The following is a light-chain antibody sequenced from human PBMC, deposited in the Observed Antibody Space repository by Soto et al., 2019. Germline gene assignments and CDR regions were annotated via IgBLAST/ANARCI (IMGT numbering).Light chain of an antibody. CDR1: QSVSST. CDR2: GAS. J-gene: IGKJ2*01. V-gene: IGKV3-15*01. Sequence: EMVMTQSPATLSVSPGERATLSCRASQSVSSTLAWYQHKPGQAPRLLVYGASTRATGIPARFSGSGSGTEFTLTISSLQSEDFAVYYCQQYNNWPHTFGQGTRLEIK. CDR3: QQYNNWPHT.